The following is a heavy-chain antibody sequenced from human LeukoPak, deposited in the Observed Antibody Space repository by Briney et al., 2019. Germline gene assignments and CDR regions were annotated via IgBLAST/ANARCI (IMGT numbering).Heavy chain of an antibody. J-gene: IGHJ4*02. V-gene: IGHV4-4*09. D-gene: IGHD3-3*01. CDR3: AMLLRFSWGVDY. Sequence: SETLSLTCTVSGGSISGYYWSWIRQPPGKGLEWIGYIYTSGSTNYNPSLKSRVTISVDTSKNQFSLKLSSVTAADTAVYYCAMLLRFSWGVDYWGQRTLVTVSS. CDR1: GGSISGYY. CDR2: IYTSGST.